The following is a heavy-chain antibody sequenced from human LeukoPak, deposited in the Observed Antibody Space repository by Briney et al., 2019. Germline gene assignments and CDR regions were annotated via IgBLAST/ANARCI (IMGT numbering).Heavy chain of an antibody. V-gene: IGHV4-34*01. J-gene: IGHJ4*02. Sequence: PSETLSLTCAVYGGSFSGYYWSWIRQPPGKGLEWIGEINHSGSTNYNPSLKSRVTISVDTSKNQFSLKLSSVTAADTPVYYCARGRPYRRIQLWLTGPFDYWGQGTLVTVSS. CDR2: INHSGST. CDR3: ARGRPYRRIQLWLTGPFDY. D-gene: IGHD5-18*01. CDR1: GGSFSGYY.